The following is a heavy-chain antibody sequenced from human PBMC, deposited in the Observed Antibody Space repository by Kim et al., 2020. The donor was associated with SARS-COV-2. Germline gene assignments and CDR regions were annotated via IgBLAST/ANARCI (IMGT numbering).Heavy chain of an antibody. CDR3: ARDPWAMGAPRGAFDF. V-gene: IGHV4-31*03. J-gene: IGHJ3*01. D-gene: IGHD1-26*01. CDR1: GDSLSNAGCY. CDR2: IYYSGST. Sequence: SETLSLTCSVSGDSLSNAGCYWSWIRQHPGKGLEWIGNIYYSGSTYFNPSLKGRVSISIDTSKNQFSLRLSSVTAADTAVYFCARDPWAMGAPRGAFDF.